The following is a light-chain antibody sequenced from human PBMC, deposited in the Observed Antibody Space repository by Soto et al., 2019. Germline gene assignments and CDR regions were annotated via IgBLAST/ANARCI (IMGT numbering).Light chain of an antibody. J-gene: IGKJ5*01. Sequence: AIQMTQSPSSLSASAGDRVTITCRASQAISIDVGWYQQKPGEAPQLVIYAASRLQSGVPSRFSGSGSATDFTLTISSLQPEDFATYYCQQSFNIPVTFGQGTRLEIK. V-gene: IGKV1-6*01. CDR2: AAS. CDR1: QAISID. CDR3: QQSFNIPVT.